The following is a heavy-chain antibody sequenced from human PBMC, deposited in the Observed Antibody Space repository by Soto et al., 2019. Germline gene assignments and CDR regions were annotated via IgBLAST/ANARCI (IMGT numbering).Heavy chain of an antibody. Sequence: GGSLRLSCAASGFTVSSNYMSWVRQAPGKGLEWVSVIYSGGSTYYADSVKGRFTISRDNSKNTLYLQMNSLRAEDTAVYYCAREGAIAVAVDYYYYGMDVWGQGTTVTVSS. D-gene: IGHD6-19*01. CDR1: GFTVSSNY. J-gene: IGHJ6*02. CDR3: AREGAIAVAVDYYYYGMDV. V-gene: IGHV3-53*01. CDR2: IYSGGST.